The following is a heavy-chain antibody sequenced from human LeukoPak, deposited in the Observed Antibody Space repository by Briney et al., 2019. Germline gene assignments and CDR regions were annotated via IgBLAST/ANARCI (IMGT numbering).Heavy chain of an antibody. Sequence: GGPVTLYCSASSFTYDEFPLDRDRHAPGKDLEGVTIINGGGGSTYYAVSVKGPFTISRDNSKNSMYLHMNSLRTADTAWYSCVNDSSIGRFQHWGRGTLVSVSS. CDR1: SFTYDEFP. CDR3: VNDSSIGRFQH. J-gene: IGHJ1*01. D-gene: IGHD3-22*01. V-gene: IGHV3-43*02. CDR2: INGGGGST.